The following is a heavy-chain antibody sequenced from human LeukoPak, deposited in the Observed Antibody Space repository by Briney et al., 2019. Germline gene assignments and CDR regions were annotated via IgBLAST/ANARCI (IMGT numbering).Heavy chain of an antibody. CDR2: IYYSGST. J-gene: IGHJ4*02. Sequence: SETLSFTCTVSGYSISSGYYWGWIRQPPGKGLEWIGSIYYSGSTYYNPSLKSRVTISVDTSKNQFSLKLSSVTAADTAVYYCARVRRDGYTLDWGQGTLVTVSS. CDR1: GYSISSGYY. V-gene: IGHV4-38-2*02. D-gene: IGHD5-24*01. CDR3: ARVRRDGYTLD.